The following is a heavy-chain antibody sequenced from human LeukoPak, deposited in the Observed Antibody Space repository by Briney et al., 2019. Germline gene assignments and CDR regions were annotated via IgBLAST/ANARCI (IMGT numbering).Heavy chain of an antibody. V-gene: IGHV4-4*07. J-gene: IGHJ4*02. CDR3: ARLSTVTTSFDY. D-gene: IGHD4-11*01. Sequence: TSETLSLTCNVSGGSISNYYWSWIRQPAGKGLEWIGRFYARGNTNYNPSLKSRVTMSVDTSKNQLSLKLSSVTAADTAVYYCARLSTVTTSFDYWGQGTLVTVSS. CDR2: FYARGNT. CDR1: GGSISNYY.